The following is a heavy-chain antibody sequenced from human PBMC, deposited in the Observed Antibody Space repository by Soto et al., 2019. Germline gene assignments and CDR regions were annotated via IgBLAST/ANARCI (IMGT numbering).Heavy chain of an antibody. Sequence: SETLSLTCTVSGGSISSGGYYWSWIRQHPGKGLEWIGYIYYSGSTYYNPSLKSRVTISVDTSKNQFSLKLSSVTAADTAVYYCARGWAISPTRPFDYWGQGTLVTVSS. V-gene: IGHV4-31*03. CDR1: GGSISSGGYY. CDR3: ARGWAISPTRPFDY. CDR2: IYYSGST. J-gene: IGHJ4*02. D-gene: IGHD3-9*01.